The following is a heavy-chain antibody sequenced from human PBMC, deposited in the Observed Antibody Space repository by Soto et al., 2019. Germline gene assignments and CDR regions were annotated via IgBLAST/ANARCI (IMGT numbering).Heavy chain of an antibody. Sequence: GGSLRLSCAASGFTFSSYAMSWVRQAPGKGLEWVSAISGSGGSTYYADSVKGRFTISRDKSKNTLYLQMNSLRAEDTAVYYCAKVRVPGYCSSTSCYAAFDYWGQGTLVTVSS. D-gene: IGHD2-2*01. CDR2: ISGSGGST. CDR1: GFTFSSYA. V-gene: IGHV3-23*01. CDR3: AKVRVPGYCSSTSCYAAFDY. J-gene: IGHJ4*02.